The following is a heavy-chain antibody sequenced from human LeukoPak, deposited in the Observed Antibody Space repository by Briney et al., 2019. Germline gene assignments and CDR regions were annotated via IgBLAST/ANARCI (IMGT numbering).Heavy chain of an antibody. J-gene: IGHJ6*02. CDR3: ACYGYSYGYYYGMDV. D-gene: IGHD5-18*01. CDR1: GYTFTSYD. CDR2: MNPNSGNT. V-gene: IGHV1-8*01. Sequence: GASVKVSCKASGYTFTSYDINWVRQATGQGLEWMGCMNPNSGNTGYAQKFQGRVTMTRNTSISTAYMELSSLRSEDTAVYYCACYGYSYGYYYGMDVWGQGTTVTVSS.